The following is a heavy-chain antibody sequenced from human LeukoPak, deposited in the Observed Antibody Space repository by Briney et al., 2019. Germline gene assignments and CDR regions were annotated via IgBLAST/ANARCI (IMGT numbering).Heavy chain of an antibody. CDR3: ARPGYSGYDYRIDY. V-gene: IGHV3-30*03. CDR2: ISYDGSNK. D-gene: IGHD5-12*01. J-gene: IGHJ4*02. Sequence: GGSLRLSCAASGFTFSSYDMNWVRQAPGKGLEWVAVISYDGSNKYYADSVKGRFTISRDNSKNTLYLQMNSLRAEDTAVYYCARPGYSGYDYRIDYWGQGTLVTVSS. CDR1: GFTFSSYD.